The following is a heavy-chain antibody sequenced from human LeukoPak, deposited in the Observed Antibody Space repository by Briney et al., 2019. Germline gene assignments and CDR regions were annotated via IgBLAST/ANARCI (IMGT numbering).Heavy chain of an antibody. V-gene: IGHV1-8*01. CDR3: ARSLDSGYPRRNYYYYYYMDV. J-gene: IGHJ6*03. D-gene: IGHD6-25*01. Sequence: GASVKVSCKASGYTFTSYDINWVRQATGQGLEWMGWMNPNSGNTGYAQKFQGRVTMTRNTSISTAYMELSSLRSEDTAVYYCARSLDSGYPRRNYYYYYYMDVWGKGTTVTISS. CDR1: GYTFTSYD. CDR2: MNPNSGNT.